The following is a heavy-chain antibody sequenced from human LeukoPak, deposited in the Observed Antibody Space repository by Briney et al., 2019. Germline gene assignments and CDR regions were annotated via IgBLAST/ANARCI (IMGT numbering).Heavy chain of an antibody. J-gene: IGHJ6*02. Sequence: PGGSLRLSCAASGFTFSSYAMHWVRQAPGKGLEWVAVKSYDGSNKYYADSVKGRFTISRDNSKNTLYLQMNSLRAEDTAVYYCARDKSLTTIFGVVNMRYYYYGMDVWGQGTTVTVSS. CDR1: GFTFSSYA. CDR2: KSYDGSNK. CDR3: ARDKSLTTIFGVVNMRYYYYGMDV. D-gene: IGHD3-3*01. V-gene: IGHV3-30-3*01.